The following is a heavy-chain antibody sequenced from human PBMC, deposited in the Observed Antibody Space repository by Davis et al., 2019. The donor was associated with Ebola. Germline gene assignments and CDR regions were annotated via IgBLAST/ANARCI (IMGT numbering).Heavy chain of an antibody. J-gene: IGHJ6*02. Sequence: GSLRLSCTVSGGSISSSSYYWGWLRQPPGKGLGWIGSFYYSGSTYYNPSLKSRVTISVDTSKNQFSLKLSSVTAADTAVYYCARAGYGFLGMDVWGQGTTVTVSS. V-gene: IGHV4-39*07. CDR3: ARAGYGFLGMDV. D-gene: IGHD3-10*01. CDR1: GGSISSSSYY. CDR2: FYYSGST.